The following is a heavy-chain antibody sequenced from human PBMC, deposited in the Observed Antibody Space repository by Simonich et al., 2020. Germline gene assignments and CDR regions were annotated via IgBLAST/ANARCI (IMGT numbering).Heavy chain of an antibody. CDR3: ARHAGFAFDI. Sequence: QLQLQESGPGLVKPSETLSLTCTVSGGSISSSSYYWGWIRQPPGKGLEWIGRIYYSGRTYYNPSLKDRVTLSVDTSKNQCSLKQSSVTAADTAVYYCARHAGFAFDIWGQGKMVTVSS. D-gene: IGHD6-13*01. J-gene: IGHJ3*02. CDR1: GGSISSSSYY. CDR2: IYYSGRT. V-gene: IGHV4-39*01.